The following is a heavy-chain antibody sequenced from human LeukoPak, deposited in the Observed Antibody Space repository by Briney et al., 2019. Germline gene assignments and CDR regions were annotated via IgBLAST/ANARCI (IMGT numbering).Heavy chain of an antibody. D-gene: IGHD2-2*01. Sequence: PSETLSLTCTVSGGSISRYYWSWIRQPAGKGLEWIGRIYNSGSTHYNPSLKSRVTMSVDTSKNQFSLKLSSVTAADTAVYYCARDLDCSSTSCTNYYYYMDVWGKGTTVTISS. CDR2: IYNSGST. CDR3: ARDLDCSSTSCTNYYYYMDV. J-gene: IGHJ6*03. CDR1: GGSISRYY. V-gene: IGHV4-4*07.